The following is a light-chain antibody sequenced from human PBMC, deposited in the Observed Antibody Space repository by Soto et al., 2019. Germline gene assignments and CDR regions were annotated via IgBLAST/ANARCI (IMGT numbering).Light chain of an antibody. V-gene: IGKV1-33*01. Sequence: DIQMTQSPSSLSASVGDRVTITCQAIQDIYNFLNWYQQKPGTAPNLLISDASTLQTGVPSRFSGSGSGTDFTFTISSLQPEDIATYYCQHYYNLPLTFGGGTKVEIK. CDR1: QDIYNF. CDR2: DAS. J-gene: IGKJ4*02. CDR3: QHYYNLPLT.